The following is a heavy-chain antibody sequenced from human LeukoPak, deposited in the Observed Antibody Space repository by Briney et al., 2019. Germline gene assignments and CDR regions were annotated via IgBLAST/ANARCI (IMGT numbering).Heavy chain of an antibody. CDR2: MNPNSGNT. CDR3: ARVPGARRYSSSWYNY. D-gene: IGHD6-13*01. V-gene: IGHV1-8*01. CDR1: GYTFTSYD. Sequence: ASVKVSCKASGYTFTSYDINWVRQATGQGLEWMGWMNPNSGNTGYAQKFQGRVTMTRNTSISTAYMGLSSLRSEDTAVYYCARVPGARRYSSSWYNYWGQGTLVTVSS. J-gene: IGHJ4*02.